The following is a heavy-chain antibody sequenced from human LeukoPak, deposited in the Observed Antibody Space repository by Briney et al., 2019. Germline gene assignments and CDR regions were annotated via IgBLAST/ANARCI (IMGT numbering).Heavy chain of an antibody. D-gene: IGHD2-21*01. CDR2: ISWNSGKT. V-gene: IGHV3-9*01. Sequence: GGSLSLSCAVSGFTFYDYGMHWVRQTPGKGLGWASGISWNSGKTGYADSVKGRFTISRDNAKNSLYMQMNSLRTEDTALYYCAKAYCGTDCPPDYWGQGTLVTVSS. J-gene: IGHJ4*02. CDR3: AKAYCGTDCPPDY. CDR1: GFTFYDYG.